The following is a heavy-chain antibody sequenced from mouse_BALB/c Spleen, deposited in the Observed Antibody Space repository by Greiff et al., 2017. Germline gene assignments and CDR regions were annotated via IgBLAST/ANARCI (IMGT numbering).Heavy chain of an antibody. CDR3: ARQSDSSGYVHAMDY. Sequence: QVQLKQSGAELVRPGSSVKISCKASGYAFSSYWMNWVKQRPGQGLEWIGQIYPGDGDTNYNGKFKGKATLTADKSSSTAYMQLSSLTSEDSAVYFCARQSDSSGYVHAMDYWGQGTSVTVSS. D-gene: IGHD3-2*01. CDR2: IYPGDGDT. V-gene: IGHV1-80*01. J-gene: IGHJ4*01. CDR1: GYAFSSYW.